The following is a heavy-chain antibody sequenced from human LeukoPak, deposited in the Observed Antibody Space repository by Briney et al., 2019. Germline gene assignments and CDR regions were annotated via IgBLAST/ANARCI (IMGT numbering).Heavy chain of an antibody. CDR3: ARGVTLTGYSFDY. Sequence: ASVKVSCKASGYTXTGYYMNWVRQAPGQGLEWMGWINPNSDGTNYAQKYQGRVTMTRDTSISKVYMELSRLRSDDTAVYYCARGVTLTGYSFDYWGQGTLVTVSS. J-gene: IGHJ4*02. D-gene: IGHD3-9*01. CDR1: GYTXTGYY. V-gene: IGHV1-2*02. CDR2: INPNSDGT.